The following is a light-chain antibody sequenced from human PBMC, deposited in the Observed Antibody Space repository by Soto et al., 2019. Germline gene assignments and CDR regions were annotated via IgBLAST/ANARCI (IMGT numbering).Light chain of an antibody. Sequence: QSVLTQPPSVSEAPGQRGTIACSGSNVGNKAVNWYQQLPGKAPKLLLYYDDMLSSGVSDRFSVSKSGTSASLAISGLQNDDDGDYYCAIWDDSVDGWVFGGGTKVTVL. CDR3: AIWDDSVDGWV. J-gene: IGLJ3*02. CDR1: NVGNKA. CDR2: YDD. V-gene: IGLV1-36*01.